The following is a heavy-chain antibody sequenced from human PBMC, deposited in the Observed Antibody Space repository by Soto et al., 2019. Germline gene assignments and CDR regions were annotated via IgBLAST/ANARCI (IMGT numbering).Heavy chain of an antibody. CDR1: GGSISSYY. CDR2: IYYSGST. CDR3: ARARMFYRWFGGFFDY. D-gene: IGHD3-10*01. Sequence: PSGTLSLTCSVSGGSISSYYWSWIRQPPGKGLEWIGYIYYSGSTNYNPSLKSRVTISVDTSKNQFSLKLSSVTAADTAVYYCARARMFYRWFGGFFDYWGQGTLVTVSS. V-gene: IGHV4-59*01. J-gene: IGHJ4*02.